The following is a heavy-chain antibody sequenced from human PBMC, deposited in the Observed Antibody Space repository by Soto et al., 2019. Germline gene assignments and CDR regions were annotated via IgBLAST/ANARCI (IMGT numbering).Heavy chain of an antibody. CDR2: VDYPWSA. CDR3: ARQGINRGFGPGAFDI. CDR1: GDSLSSSYYY. V-gene: IGHV4-39*01. J-gene: IGHJ3*02. D-gene: IGHD1-20*01. Sequence: QLQLQESGPGLVKPSETLSLTCSVSGDSLSSSYYYWGWIRQPPGARLEWIASVDYPWSASYSPSLRSRVTIAVDTSNNDFSLKVDSVSAADTALYYCARQGINRGFGPGAFDIWGQGTTVIVSS.